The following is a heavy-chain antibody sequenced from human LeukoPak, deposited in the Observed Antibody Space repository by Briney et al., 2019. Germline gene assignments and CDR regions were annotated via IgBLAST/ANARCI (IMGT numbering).Heavy chain of an antibody. J-gene: IGHJ4*02. CDR2: ISYDGSNK. CDR3: ASPVYSSGWLDY. D-gene: IGHD6-19*01. Sequence: GGSLRLSCAASGFTFSSYAMHWVRQAPGKGLEWVAVISYDGSNKYYADSVKGRFTISRDNSKNTLYLQMNSLRAEDTAVYYCASPVYSSGWLDYWGQGTLVTVSS. V-gene: IGHV3-30*14. CDR1: GFTFSSYA.